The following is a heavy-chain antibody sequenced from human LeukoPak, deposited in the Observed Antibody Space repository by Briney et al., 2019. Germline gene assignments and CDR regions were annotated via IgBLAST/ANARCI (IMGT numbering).Heavy chain of an antibody. CDR2: ISYSGST. Sequence: SETLSLTCTVSGGSISSSSYYWSWIRQPPGKGLEWIGYISYSGSTNYNPSLKSRVTISVDTSKNQFSLKLSSVTAADTAVYYCARRDSSGYYYGHFDYWGQGTLVTVSS. CDR1: GGSISSSSYY. J-gene: IGHJ4*02. CDR3: ARRDSSGYYYGHFDY. D-gene: IGHD3-22*01. V-gene: IGHV4-61*05.